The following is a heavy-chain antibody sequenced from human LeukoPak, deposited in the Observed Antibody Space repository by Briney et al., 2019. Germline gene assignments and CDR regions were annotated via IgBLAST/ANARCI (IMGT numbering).Heavy chain of an antibody. D-gene: IGHD3-22*01. CDR3: ARESYDSSGSNWFDP. Sequence: PGGSLRLSCAASGFTFSSYSMNWVRQAPGKGLEWVSSISSSSSYIYYADSVKGRFTISRDNAKNSLYLQMNSLRAEDTAVYYCARESYDSSGSNWFDPWGQGTLVTVSS. V-gene: IGHV3-21*01. CDR1: GFTFSSYS. J-gene: IGHJ5*02. CDR2: ISSSSSYI.